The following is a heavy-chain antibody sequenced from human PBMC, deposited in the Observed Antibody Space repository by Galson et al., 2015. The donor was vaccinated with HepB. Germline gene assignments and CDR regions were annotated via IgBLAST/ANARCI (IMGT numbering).Heavy chain of an antibody. J-gene: IGHJ6*02. CDR1: GYTFIGYY. D-gene: IGHD3-10*01. CDR2: INPSGGST. CDR3: ARDQHLLLWFGELLGGRDGMDV. V-gene: IGHV1-46*03. Sequence: SVKVSCKASGYTFIGYYMHWVRQAPGQGLEWMGIINPSGGSTSYAQKFQGRVTMTRDTSTSTVYMELSSLRSEDTAVYYCARDQHLLLWFGELLGGRDGMDVWGQGTTVTVSS.